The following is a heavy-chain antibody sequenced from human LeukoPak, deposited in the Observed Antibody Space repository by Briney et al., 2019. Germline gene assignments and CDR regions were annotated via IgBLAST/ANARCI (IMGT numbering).Heavy chain of an antibody. CDR2: ISGRGDNI. CDR3: ARGVEPLAANTLAY. J-gene: IGHJ4*02. Sequence: PGGSLRLSCAASGFTFNNYAMSWVRQAPGKGLEWVSAISGRGDNIYYADSVQGRFTISRDNSKNTLYLEMNSLSPDDTAVYYCARGVEPLAANTLAYWGQGTLVTVSS. CDR1: GFTFNNYA. V-gene: IGHV3-23*01. D-gene: IGHD1-14*01.